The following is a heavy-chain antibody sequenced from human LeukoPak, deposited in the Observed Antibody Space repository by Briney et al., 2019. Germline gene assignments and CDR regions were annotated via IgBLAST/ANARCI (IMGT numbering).Heavy chain of an antibody. CDR2: INAGNGNT. J-gene: IGHJ5*02. Sequence: AASVKVSCKASGYTFTSYAMYWVRQAPGQRLEWMGWINAGNGNTKYSQKFQGRVTITRDTSASTAYMELSSLRSEDTAVYYCARDHPQYYYGSGSYGAYNWFDPWGQGTLVTVSS. V-gene: IGHV1-3*01. CDR1: GYTFTSYA. D-gene: IGHD3-10*01. CDR3: ARDHPQYYYGSGSYGAYNWFDP.